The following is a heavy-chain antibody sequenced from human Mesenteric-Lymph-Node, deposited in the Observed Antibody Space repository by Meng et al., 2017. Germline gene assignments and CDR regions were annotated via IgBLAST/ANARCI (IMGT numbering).Heavy chain of an antibody. D-gene: IGHD3-10*01. CDR2: INPNVGST. CDR1: GYTFINHY. Sequence: ASVKVSCKASGYTFINHYLYWVRQAPGQGLEWMGLINPNVGSTTYAQKFQGRITMTRDTSTSTVYLDLSSLRSEDMAVYYCARLASGSLFFYLWGQGTMVTVSS. V-gene: IGHV1-46*01. J-gene: IGHJ3*01. CDR3: ARLASGSLFFYL.